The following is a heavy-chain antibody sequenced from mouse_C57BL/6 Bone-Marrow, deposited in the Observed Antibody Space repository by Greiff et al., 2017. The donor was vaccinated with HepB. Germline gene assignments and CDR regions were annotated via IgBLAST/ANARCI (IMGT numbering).Heavy chain of an antibody. D-gene: IGHD2-1*01. Sequence: EVNLVESGEGLVKPGGSLKLSCAASGFTFSSYAMSWVRQTPEKRLEWVAYISSGGDYIYYADTVKGRFTISRDNARNTLYLQMSSLKSEDTAMYYCTRADYGNYLAWFAYWGQGTLVTVSA. J-gene: IGHJ3*01. CDR1: GFTFSSYA. CDR3: TRADYGNYLAWFAY. CDR2: ISSGGDYI. V-gene: IGHV5-9-1*02.